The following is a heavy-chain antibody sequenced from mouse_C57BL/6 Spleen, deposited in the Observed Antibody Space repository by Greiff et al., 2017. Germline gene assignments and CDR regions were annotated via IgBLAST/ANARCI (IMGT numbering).Heavy chain of an antibody. V-gene: IGHV5-9-1*02. Sequence: EVILVESGEGLVKPGGSLKLSCAASGFTFSSYAMSWVRQTPEKRLEWVAYISSGGDYIYYADTVKGRFTISRDNARNTLYLQMSSLKSEDTAMYYCTRGGGNYQSSTEYFDGWGTGTTVTVSS. CDR3: TRGGGNYQSSTEYFDG. D-gene: IGHD2-1*01. J-gene: IGHJ1*03. CDR1: GFTFSSYA. CDR2: ISSGGDYI.